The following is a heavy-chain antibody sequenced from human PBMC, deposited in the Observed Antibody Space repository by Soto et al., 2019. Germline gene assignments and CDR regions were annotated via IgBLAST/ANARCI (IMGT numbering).Heavy chain of an antibody. J-gene: IGHJ4*02. CDR2: PSYDGSNK. D-gene: IGHD3-9*01. V-gene: IGHV3-30*18. CDR3: AKYYDILTGYYSIFEY. CDR1: GFTFSNYG. Sequence: PGGSLRLSCSASGFTFSNYGMHWVRQAPGKGLEWVAVPSYDGSNKYYSDSVKGRFTISRDNSKNTLYLQMNSLRAEDTAVYYCAKYYDILTGYYSIFEYWGQGTLVTVSS.